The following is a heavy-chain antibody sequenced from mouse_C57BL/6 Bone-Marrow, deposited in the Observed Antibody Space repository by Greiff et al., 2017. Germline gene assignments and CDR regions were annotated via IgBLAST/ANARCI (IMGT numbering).Heavy chain of an antibody. CDR2: INSDGGST. CDR3: ARHEGLRRLYYFDY. V-gene: IGHV5-2*01. J-gene: IGHJ2*01. CDR1: EYEFPSHD. D-gene: IGHD2-4*01. Sequence: DVKLVESGGGLVQPGESLKLSCESNEYEFPSHDMSWVRKTPEKRLELVAAINSDGGSTYYPDTMERRFIISRDNTKKTLYLQMSSLRSEDTALYYCARHEGLRRLYYFDYWGQGTTLTVSS.